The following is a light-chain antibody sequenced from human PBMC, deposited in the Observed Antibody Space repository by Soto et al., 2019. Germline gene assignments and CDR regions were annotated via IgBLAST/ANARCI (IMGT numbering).Light chain of an antibody. CDR1: QSVSST. J-gene: IGKJ1*01. V-gene: IGKV3-15*01. Sequence: EIVMTQSASTLSGSAGERATLSWRASQSVSSTLAWYQQKPGQAPRLLIYGASTRATGIPARFSGSGSGTEFTLTISSLQSEDFALYYCQQYNNWPRTFGRGTKVDIK. CDR2: GAS. CDR3: QQYNNWPRT.